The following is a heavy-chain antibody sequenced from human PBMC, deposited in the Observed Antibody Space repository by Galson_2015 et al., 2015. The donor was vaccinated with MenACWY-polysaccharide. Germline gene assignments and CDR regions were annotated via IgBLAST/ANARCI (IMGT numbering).Heavy chain of an antibody. V-gene: IGHV3-48*02. Sequence: SLRLSCAVSGFTFSSYSMNWVRQAPGKGLEWLSYISSSSGTVYYADSVRGRFTISRDNAKNSLYLQMNRLRDEDTAIYYCARRGLDSSSSGGLVHWGQGTLVTVSS. CDR1: GFTFSSYS. D-gene: IGHD6-6*01. CDR2: ISSSSGTV. J-gene: IGHJ5*02. CDR3: ARRGLDSSSSGGLVH.